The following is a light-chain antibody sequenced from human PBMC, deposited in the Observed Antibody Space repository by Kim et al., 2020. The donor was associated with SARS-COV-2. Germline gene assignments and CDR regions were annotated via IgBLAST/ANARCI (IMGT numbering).Light chain of an antibody. CDR3: QKYNSAPRT. CDR1: QSISNY. CDR2: AAS. Sequence: ASVGDRVTITCRASQSISNYLAWYQQKPGKVPKLLFYAASALQSGVPSRCSGSGSGTDFTLTISSLQPEDVATYYCQKYNSAPRTFGQGTKVDIK. J-gene: IGKJ1*01. V-gene: IGKV1-27*01.